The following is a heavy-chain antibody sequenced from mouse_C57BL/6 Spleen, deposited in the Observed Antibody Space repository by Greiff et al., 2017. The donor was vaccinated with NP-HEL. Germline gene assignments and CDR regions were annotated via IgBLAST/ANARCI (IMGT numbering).Heavy chain of an antibody. CDR1: GFTFSDYG. D-gene: IGHD3-3*01. J-gene: IGHJ3*01. CDR2: ISSGSSTI. CDR3: AREGWDVWFAY. V-gene: IGHV5-17*01. Sequence: EVKLVESGGGLVKPGGSLKLSCAASGFTFSDYGMHWVRQAPEKGLEWVAYISSGSSTIYYADTVKGRFTISRDNAKNTLFLQMTSLRSEDTAMYYCAREGWDVWFAYWGQGTLVTVSA.